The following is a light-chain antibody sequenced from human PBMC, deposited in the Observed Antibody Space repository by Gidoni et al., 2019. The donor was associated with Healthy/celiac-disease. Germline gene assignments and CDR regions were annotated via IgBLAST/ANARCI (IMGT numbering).Light chain of an antibody. J-gene: IGKJ1*01. CDR3: QQYNSFTWT. CDR2: TAS. CDR1: QSISSW. Sequence: DIQMTQSPSTLSASVGDRVTITCRASQSISSWLAWYQQKPGKAPKLLIYTASILESGVPSRFSGSGSVTEFTLTISSLQPDDFATYYCQQYNSFTWTFGQGTKVEIK. V-gene: IGKV1-5*03.